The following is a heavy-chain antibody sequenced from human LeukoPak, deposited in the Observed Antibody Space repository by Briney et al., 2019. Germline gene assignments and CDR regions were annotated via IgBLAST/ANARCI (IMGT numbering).Heavy chain of an antibody. Sequence: ASVKVSCKASGYTFTSYYMHWVRQAPGQGLEWMGIINPSGGSTSYAQKFQGRVTMTRDMSTSTVYMELSSLRSEDTAVYYCAREYYDILTGLGLYYHYYMDVWGKGTTVTISS. CDR3: AREYYDILTGLGLYYHYYMDV. V-gene: IGHV1-46*01. D-gene: IGHD3-9*01. CDR1: GYTFTSYY. J-gene: IGHJ6*03. CDR2: INPSGGST.